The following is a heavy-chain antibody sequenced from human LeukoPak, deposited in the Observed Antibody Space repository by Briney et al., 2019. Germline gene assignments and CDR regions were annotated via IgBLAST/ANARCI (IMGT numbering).Heavy chain of an antibody. J-gene: IGHJ2*01. Sequence: PGGSLRLSCAASGFTFSSYWMNWVRQAPGKGLEWVANIKQDGSEKNYVDFVKGRFTISRDNAKNSLDLQMNSLRAEDTAMYYCARARGDGYQWYFDLWGRGTLLTVSS. V-gene: IGHV3-7*01. CDR2: IKQDGSEK. CDR1: GFTFSSYW. CDR3: ARARGDGYQWYFDL. D-gene: IGHD5-24*01.